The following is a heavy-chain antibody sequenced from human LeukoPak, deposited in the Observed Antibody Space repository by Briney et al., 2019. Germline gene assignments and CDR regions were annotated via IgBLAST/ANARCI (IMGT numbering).Heavy chain of an antibody. J-gene: IGHJ4*02. Sequence: HPGGSLRLSCAAAGVTVSSNYMSWVRQVPGRGLEWVSVLYSDGTTHYLDSVKGRFSISRDSSQNTLYLQMNSLRVEDTAVYYCARWYCNSLNCYYDYWGQGTLVTVSS. D-gene: IGHD2/OR15-2a*01. CDR2: LYSDGTT. CDR1: GVTVSSNY. CDR3: ARWYCNSLNCYYDY. V-gene: IGHV3-53*01.